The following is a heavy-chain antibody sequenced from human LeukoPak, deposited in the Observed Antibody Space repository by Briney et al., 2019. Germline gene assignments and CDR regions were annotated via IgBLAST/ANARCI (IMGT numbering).Heavy chain of an antibody. CDR1: GFPFSSYA. CDR2: VSGSGGTT. J-gene: IGHJ3*02. Sequence: PGGSLRLSSAASGFPFSSYAMFWVRQAPGKGLEWVSAVSGSGGTTYHADSVKGRFTISRDNSKNTLYLQMTGLRAADTAIYYCAKPGFNYGDAFDIWGQVTMVIVSS. D-gene: IGHD5-18*01. CDR3: AKPGFNYGDAFDI. V-gene: IGHV3-23*01.